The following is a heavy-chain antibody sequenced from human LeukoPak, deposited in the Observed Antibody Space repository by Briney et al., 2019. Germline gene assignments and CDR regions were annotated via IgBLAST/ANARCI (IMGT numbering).Heavy chain of an antibody. V-gene: IGHV3-74*01. CDR2: INGDGSWT. J-gene: IGHJ6*02. Sequence: GGSLRLSCAASGNYWMHWVRQAPGKGLVWVSHINGDGSWTTYADSVKGRFTISKDNAKNTVYLQMNSLRAEDTAVYYCARGQLEWENYYYGMDVWGQGTTVTVSS. CDR1: GNYW. CDR3: ARGQLEWENYYYGMDV. D-gene: IGHD1-1*01.